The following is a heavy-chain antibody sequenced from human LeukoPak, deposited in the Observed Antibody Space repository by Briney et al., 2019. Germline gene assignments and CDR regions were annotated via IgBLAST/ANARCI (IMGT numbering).Heavy chain of an antibody. D-gene: IGHD6-19*01. V-gene: IGHV4-39*07. CDR2: IYYGGST. Sequence: SETLSLTCTVSGGSVSSSHYWGWIRQPPGKGLEWIGSIYYGGSTYYNASLRSRVTTSVDTSKNQFSLKLSSVTAADTAVYYCAKDSIAVAGKGFEPRASVGGEPFHWGQGTLVTVSS. J-gene: IGHJ4*02. CDR3: AKDSIAVAGKGFEPRASVGGEPFH. CDR1: GGSVSSSHY.